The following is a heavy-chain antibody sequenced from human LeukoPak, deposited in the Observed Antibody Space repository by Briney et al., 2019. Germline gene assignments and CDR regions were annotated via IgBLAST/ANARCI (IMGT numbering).Heavy chain of an antibody. CDR2: IYYSGST. CDR1: GGSISSSSYY. CDR3: ARVHCSGGSCRFDY. V-gene: IGHV4-39*07. J-gene: IGHJ4*02. D-gene: IGHD2-15*01. Sequence: SETLSLTCTVSGGSISSSSYYWGWIRQPPGKGLEWIGSIYYSGSTYYNPSLKSRVTISVDTSKNQFSLKLSSVTAADTAVYYCARVHCSGGSCRFDYWGQGTLVTVSS.